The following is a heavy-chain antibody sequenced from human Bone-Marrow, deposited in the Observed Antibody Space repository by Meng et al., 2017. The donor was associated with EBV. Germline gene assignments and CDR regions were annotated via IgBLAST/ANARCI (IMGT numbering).Heavy chain of an antibody. J-gene: IGHJ4*02. CDR1: GGSFSGYY. V-gene: IGHV4-34*01. Sequence: VHLQQWGAGLLKPSEPLSLTCAVYGGSFSGYYWSWIRQPPGKGLEWIGEINHSGSTNYNPSLKSRVTISVDTSKNQFSLKLSSVTAADTAVYYCARGSGYDARYWGQGTLVTVSS. CDR3: ARGSGYDARY. CDR2: INHSGST. D-gene: IGHD5-12*01.